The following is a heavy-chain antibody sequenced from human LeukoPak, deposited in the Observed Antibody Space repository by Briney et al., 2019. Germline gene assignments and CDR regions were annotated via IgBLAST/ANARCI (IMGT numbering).Heavy chain of an antibody. D-gene: IGHD6-6*01. J-gene: IGHJ4*02. CDR2: ISGSGGST. CDR3: AKFFIRRSIADFYFDY. V-gene: IGHV3-23*01. Sequence: GGSLRLSCAASGFTFSSYAMSWVRQAPGKGLEWVSAISGSGGSTYYADSVKGRFTISRDNSKNTLYLQMNSLRAEDTAVYYCAKFFIRRSIADFYFDYWGQGTLVTVSS. CDR1: GFTFSSYA.